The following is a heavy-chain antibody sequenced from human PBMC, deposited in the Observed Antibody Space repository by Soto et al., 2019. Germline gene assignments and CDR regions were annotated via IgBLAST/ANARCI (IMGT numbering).Heavy chain of an antibody. CDR2: ISGSGGNT. V-gene: IGHV3-23*01. CDR3: AKDLLRESYVYYGMDV. Sequence: RVSCAASGFTFSAYAMTWVRQAPGKGLEWVSGISGSGGNTYYADSVKGRFTISRDNSENTLFLQMNSLRAEDTAVYYCAKDLLRESYVYYGMDVWGQGTTVTVSS. J-gene: IGHJ6*02. D-gene: IGHD1-26*01. CDR1: GFTFSAYA.